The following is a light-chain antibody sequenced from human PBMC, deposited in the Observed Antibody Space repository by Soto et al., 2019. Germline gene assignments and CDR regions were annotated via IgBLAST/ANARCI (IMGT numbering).Light chain of an antibody. CDR1: NIGSKS. CDR3: QVWDSRGDHCVV. J-gene: IGLJ2*01. CDR2: YDS. V-gene: IGLV3-21*04. Sequence: SYELTQPPSVSVAPGKTARITCGGDNIGSKSVNWYQQKPGQAPVLVIYYDSDRPSGIPERFSGSNSGNTATLTISRVEAGDEGDYNCQVWDSRGDHCVVFGGGTKLTVL.